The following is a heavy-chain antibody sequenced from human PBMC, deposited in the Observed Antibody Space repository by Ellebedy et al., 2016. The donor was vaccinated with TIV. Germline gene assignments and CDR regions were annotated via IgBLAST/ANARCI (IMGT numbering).Heavy chain of an antibody. CDR1: TFVYGGFC. D-gene: IGHD2-2*01. J-gene: IGHJ3*02. CDR3: ARVECNSISCPGAFDI. V-gene: IGHV3-74*01. CDR2: ISSDGTGT. Sequence: GESLKISCAASTFVYGGFCMTWVRRAPGKGLVWVSRISSDGTGTSYADPMQGRFTISRDNAKNTLYLQMNSLRAEDTAVYYCARVECNSISCPGAFDIWGQGTMVTVSS.